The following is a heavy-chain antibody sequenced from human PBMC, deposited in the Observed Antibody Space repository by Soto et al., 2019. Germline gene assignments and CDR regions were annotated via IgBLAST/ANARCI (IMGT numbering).Heavy chain of an antibody. V-gene: IGHV3-23*01. J-gene: IGHJ4*02. CDR1: GFTVSSYA. D-gene: IGHD4-4*01. CDR2: ISGSGGST. Sequence: GWSQGLSCAASGFTVSSYAMSWVRQAPGKGLEWVSAISGSGGSTYYADSVKGRFTISRDNSKNTLYLQMNSLRAEDTAVYYCATKTTVTTWYFDYWGQGTLVTVSS. CDR3: ATKTTVTTWYFDY.